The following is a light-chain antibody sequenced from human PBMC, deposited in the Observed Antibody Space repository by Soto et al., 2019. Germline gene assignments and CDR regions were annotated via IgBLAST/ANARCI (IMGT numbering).Light chain of an antibody. V-gene: IGKV3-20*01. CDR3: QQYGSSPSWT. CDR2: GAS. CDR1: QXVXXSY. Sequence: EIVXXXSPGXXXLSPGERAXXXXXASQXVXXSYLAWYQQKPGQAPRLLIYGASSRATGIPDRFSGSGSGTDFTLTISRLEPEDFAVYYCQQYGSSPSWTFGQGTKVEIK. J-gene: IGKJ1*01.